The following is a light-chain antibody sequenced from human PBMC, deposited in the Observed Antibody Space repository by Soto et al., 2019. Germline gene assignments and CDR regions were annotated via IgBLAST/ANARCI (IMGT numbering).Light chain of an antibody. CDR1: RNDIGDYSF. Sequence: QSVLTQPASVSGSPGQSITISCTGTRNDIGDYSFVSWYQQHPGKVPKLLIYEVSDRPSGVSSRFSGSKSGNTASLTISGLQAEDEAHYFCSSYTGTYTYVFGSGTKVT. V-gene: IGLV2-14*01. CDR2: EVS. CDR3: SSYTGTYTYV. J-gene: IGLJ1*01.